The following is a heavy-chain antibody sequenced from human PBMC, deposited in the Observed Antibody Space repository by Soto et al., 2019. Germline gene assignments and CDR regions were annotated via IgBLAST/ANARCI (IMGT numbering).Heavy chain of an antibody. V-gene: IGHV3-49*03. CDR2: IRSKAYGGTT. J-gene: IGHJ6*02. Sequence: PGGSLRFSCTASGFTFGDYAMSWFRQAPGKGLEWVGFIRSKAYGGTTEYAASVKGRFTISRDDSKSIAYLQMNSLKTEDTAVYYCTRENYYYGMDVWGQGTTVTVSS. CDR3: TRENYYYGMDV. CDR1: GFTFGDYA.